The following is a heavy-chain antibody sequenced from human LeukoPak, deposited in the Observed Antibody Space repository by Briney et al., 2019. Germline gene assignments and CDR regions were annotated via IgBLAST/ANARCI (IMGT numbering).Heavy chain of an antibody. CDR3: ARMGKDDYGDYRDYYYYYGMDV. CDR1: GYTFTSYY. Sequence: ASVKVSCKASGYTFTSYYMHWVRQAPGQGLEWMGIINPSGGSTSYAQKFQGRVTMTRNTSISTAYMELSSLRSEDTAVYYCARMGKDDYGDYRDYYYYYGMDVWGQGTTVTVSS. J-gene: IGHJ6*02. D-gene: IGHD4-17*01. V-gene: IGHV1-46*01. CDR2: INPSGGST.